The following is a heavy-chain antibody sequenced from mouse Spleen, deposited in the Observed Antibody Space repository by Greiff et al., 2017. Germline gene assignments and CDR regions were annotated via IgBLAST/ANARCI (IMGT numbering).Heavy chain of an antibody. CDR2: INPYNGGT. Sequence: VQLQQSGPVLVKPGASVKMSCKASGYTFTDYYMNWVKQSHGKSLEWIGVINPYNGGTSYNQKFKGKATLTVDKSSSTAYMELNSLTSEDSAVYYCARGGRGTYYFDYWGQGTTLTVSS. D-gene: IGHD3-3*01. CDR1: GYTFTDYY. CDR3: ARGGRGTYYFDY. J-gene: IGHJ2*01. V-gene: IGHV1-19*01.